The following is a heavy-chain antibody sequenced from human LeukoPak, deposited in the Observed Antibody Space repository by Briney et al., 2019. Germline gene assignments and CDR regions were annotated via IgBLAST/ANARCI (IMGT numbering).Heavy chain of an antibody. CDR3: ARGAFIAVAGTVFWFDP. CDR2: IYYSGST. J-gene: IGHJ5*02. Sequence: SETLSLTCTVSGGSISSYYWSWIRQPPGKGLESIGYIYYSGSTNYNPSLKSRVTISVDTSKNHFSLKLSSVTAADTAVYYCARGAFIAVAGTVFWFDPWGQGTLVTVSS. D-gene: IGHD6-19*01. V-gene: IGHV4-59*12. CDR1: GGSISSYY.